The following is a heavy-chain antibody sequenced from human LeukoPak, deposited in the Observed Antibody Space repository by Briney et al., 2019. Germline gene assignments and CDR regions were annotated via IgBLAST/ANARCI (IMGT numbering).Heavy chain of an antibody. D-gene: IGHD3-22*01. V-gene: IGHV1-24*01. CDR3: ATFHYYDSSGYLTYFDY. Sequence: ASVTVSCKVSGYTLTELSMHWVRQAPGKGLEWMGGFDPEDGETIYAQKFQGRVTMTEDTSTDTAYMELSSLRSEDTAVYYCATFHYYDSSGYLTYFDYWGQGTLVTVSS. J-gene: IGHJ4*02. CDR2: FDPEDGET. CDR1: GYTLTELS.